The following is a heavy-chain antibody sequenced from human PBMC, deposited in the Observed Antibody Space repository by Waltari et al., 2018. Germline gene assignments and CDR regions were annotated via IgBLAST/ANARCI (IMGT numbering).Heavy chain of an antibody. J-gene: IGHJ5*02. Sequence: EVQLLESGGGLVQPGGSLRLSCAASGFPFSSCGISWVRQAPGKGLEWVSAISGSGGSTYYADSVKGRFTISRDNSKNTLYLQMNSLRAEDTAVYYCAKKDGGLFDPWGQGTLVTVSS. CDR2: ISGSGGST. CDR3: AKKDGGLFDP. CDR1: GFPFSSCG. V-gene: IGHV3-23*01.